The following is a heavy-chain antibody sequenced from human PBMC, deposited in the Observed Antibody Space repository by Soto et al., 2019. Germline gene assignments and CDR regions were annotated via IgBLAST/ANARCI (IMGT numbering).Heavy chain of an antibody. Sequence: ASVKGSCKASGYTFTRYYVRWVRQAPGQGLEWMGIINPSGGSTSYAQKFQGRVTMTRDTSTSTVYMELSSLRSEDTAVYYCARVTQGGSGPSVSMDVWGQGTTVTVSS. V-gene: IGHV1-46*01. J-gene: IGHJ6*02. CDR1: GYTFTRYY. CDR3: ARVTQGGSGPSVSMDV. D-gene: IGHD6-19*01. CDR2: INPSGGST.